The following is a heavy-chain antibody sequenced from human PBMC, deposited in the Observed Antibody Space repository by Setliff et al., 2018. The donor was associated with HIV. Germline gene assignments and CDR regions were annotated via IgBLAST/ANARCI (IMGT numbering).Heavy chain of an antibody. CDR3: AKNLYRSPWSPLDY. D-gene: IGHD6-19*01. V-gene: IGHV3-7*01. CDR1: GFIFSTNW. Sequence: PGESLRLSCAASGFIFSTNWMSWVRQAPGKGPEWVANINQDGSDKYYVPSVKGRFTISRDNSKNTLYLQMNSLRVVDTAVYFCAKNLYRSPWSPLDYWGQGALVTVSS. J-gene: IGHJ4*02. CDR2: INQDGSDK.